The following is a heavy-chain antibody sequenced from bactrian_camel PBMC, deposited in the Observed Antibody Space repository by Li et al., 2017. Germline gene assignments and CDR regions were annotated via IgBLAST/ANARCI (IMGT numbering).Heavy chain of an antibody. Sequence: HVQLVESGGGSVQAGESLRLSCVASGIAARRNCMGWFRQVPGKEREAVATIYRGTDNKAYADSVKGRFTISQDNAKNMLYLQMDSLKPEDTAVYYCVRGPLSGDDSYWGQGTQVTVS. D-gene: IGHD2*01. CDR3: VRGPLSGDDSY. CDR2: IYRGTDNK. J-gene: IGHJ4*01. CDR1: GIAARRNC. V-gene: IGHV3-2*01.